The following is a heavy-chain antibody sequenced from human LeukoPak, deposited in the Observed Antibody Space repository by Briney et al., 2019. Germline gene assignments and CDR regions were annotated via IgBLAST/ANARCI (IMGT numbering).Heavy chain of an antibody. D-gene: IGHD6-6*01. CDR1: GYTFTSYG. V-gene: IGHV1-18*01. CDR2: ISAYNGNT. Sequence: ASVKVSCKASGYTFTSYGISWVRQAPGQGLEWMGWISAYNGNTNYAQKLQGRVTMATDTSTSTAYMELRSLRSDGTAVYYCARVETGSSGGYFDYWGQGTLVTVSS. CDR3: ARVETGSSGGYFDY. J-gene: IGHJ4*02.